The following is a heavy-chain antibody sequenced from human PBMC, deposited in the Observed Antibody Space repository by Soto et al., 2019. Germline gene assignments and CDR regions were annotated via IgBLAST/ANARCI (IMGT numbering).Heavy chain of an antibody. Sequence: SETLSLTCTVSGGSISSGGYYWSWIRQHPGKGLEWIWYIYYSGSTYYNPSLKSRVTISVDTSKNQFSLKLSSVTAADTAVYYCAREATYGTDYYYYYYYMDVWGKGTTVTVSS. CDR3: AREATYGTDYYYYYYYMDV. V-gene: IGHV4-31*03. J-gene: IGHJ6*03. D-gene: IGHD4-17*01. CDR1: GGSISSGGYY. CDR2: IYYSGST.